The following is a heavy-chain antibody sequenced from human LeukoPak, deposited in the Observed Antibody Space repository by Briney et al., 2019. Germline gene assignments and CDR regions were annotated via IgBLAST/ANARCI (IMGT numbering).Heavy chain of an antibody. J-gene: IGHJ4*02. Sequence: GAAVKVSCEASGYTFTGYYMRWVREGPGEGLEWMGWINPNSGGTNSAQKFQGRGTMTRDTSISTAYMELSRLRSDDTAVYYCARDPPLREGPTYYFDYWGQGTLVTVSS. V-gene: IGHV1-2*02. CDR1: GYTFTGYY. CDR2: INPNSGGT. D-gene: IGHD1-26*01. CDR3: ARDPPLREGPTYYFDY.